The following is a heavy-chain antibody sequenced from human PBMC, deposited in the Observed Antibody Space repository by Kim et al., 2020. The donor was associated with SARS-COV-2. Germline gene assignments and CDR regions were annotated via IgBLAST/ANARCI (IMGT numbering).Heavy chain of an antibody. CDR2: ISSGSSYI. J-gene: IGHJ6*02. V-gene: IGHV3-21*04. Sequence: GGSLRLSCAASGFTFSSYSMNWVRQAPGKGLEWVSSISSGSSYIYYADSVKGRFTISRDNAKNSLYLQMNSLRAEDTAVYYCARWSCSSTSCYAEVRADGMDVWGQGTTVTVSS. CDR3: ARWSCSSTSCYAEVRADGMDV. CDR1: GFTFSSYS. D-gene: IGHD2-2*01.